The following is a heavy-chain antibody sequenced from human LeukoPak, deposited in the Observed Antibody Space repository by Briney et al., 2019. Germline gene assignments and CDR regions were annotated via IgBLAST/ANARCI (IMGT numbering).Heavy chain of an antibody. J-gene: IGHJ4*02. CDR1: GFTLSSYS. V-gene: IGHV3-21*01. CDR3: ANTILTGAL. Sequence: GGSLRLSCAVSGFTLSSYSMNWVRQAPGKGLEWVSSISSSSSHIYYADSVKGRFTISRDNAKNSLYLQMISLRAEDTAVYYCANTILTGALWGQGTLVTVSS. CDR2: ISSSSSHI. D-gene: IGHD2-2*02.